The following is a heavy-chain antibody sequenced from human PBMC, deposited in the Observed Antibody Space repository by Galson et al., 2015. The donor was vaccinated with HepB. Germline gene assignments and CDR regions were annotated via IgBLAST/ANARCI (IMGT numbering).Heavy chain of an antibody. CDR2: IYYSGST. CDR1: GGSISSGDYY. Sequence: TLSLTCTVSGGSISSGDYYWSWVRQPPGKGLEWIGYIYYSGSTYYNPSLKSRVTISVDTSKNQFSLKLSSVTAADTAVYYCARESDYYGSGSYRSYYGMDVWGQGTTVTVSS. J-gene: IGHJ6*02. V-gene: IGHV4-30-4*01. D-gene: IGHD3-10*01. CDR3: ARESDYYGSGSYRSYYGMDV.